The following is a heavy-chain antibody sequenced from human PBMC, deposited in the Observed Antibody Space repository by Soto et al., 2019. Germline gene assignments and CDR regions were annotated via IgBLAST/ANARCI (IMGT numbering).Heavy chain of an antibody. Sequence: PGGSLRLSCAASGFTFSSYLMHWVRQSPGKGLVWVSRINSDGSSTSYADSVKGRFTISRDNAKNTLYLQMNSLRAEDTAVYYCARDTPVWGGSGNYYFDYWGQGTLVTVSS. J-gene: IGHJ4*02. V-gene: IGHV3-74*01. CDR2: INSDGSST. CDR1: GFTFSSYL. D-gene: IGHD3-16*01. CDR3: ARDTPVWGGSGNYYFDY.